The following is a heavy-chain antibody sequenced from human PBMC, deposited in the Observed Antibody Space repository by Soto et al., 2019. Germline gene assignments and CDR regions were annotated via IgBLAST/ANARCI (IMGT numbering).Heavy chain of an antibody. J-gene: IGHJ5*02. CDR2: IYWDDDK. D-gene: IGHD3-22*01. CDR3: AHRRPPRITMIPCDP. V-gene: IGHV2-5*02. CDR1: GFSLSSSGVG. Sequence: QITLKESGPTLVKPTQTLTLTCTFSGFSLSSSGVGVGWIRHPPGKALEWLALIYWDDDKRYSPSRKSRLTITKDTSKNQVVLTMTNMDPVDTATYYCAHRRPPRITMIPCDPWGQGTLVTVSS.